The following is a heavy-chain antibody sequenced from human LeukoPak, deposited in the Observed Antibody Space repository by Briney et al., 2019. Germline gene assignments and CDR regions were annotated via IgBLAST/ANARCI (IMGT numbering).Heavy chain of an antibody. J-gene: IGHJ6*03. D-gene: IGHD4-17*01. CDR1: GGSISSYY. CDR3: AKGGYGDHYYYYYYMDV. V-gene: IGHV4-4*07. CDR2: IYTSGSN. Sequence: PSETLSLTCTVSGGSISSYYWSWIRQPAGKGLEWIGRIYTSGSNNYNPSLKSRVTMSVDTSKNQFSLKLSSVTAADTAMYYCAKGGYGDHYYYYYYMDVWGKGTTVTISS.